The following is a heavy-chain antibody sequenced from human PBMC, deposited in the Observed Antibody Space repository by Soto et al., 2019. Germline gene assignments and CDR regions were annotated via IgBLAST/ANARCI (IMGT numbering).Heavy chain of an antibody. J-gene: IGHJ6*02. V-gene: IGHV3-53*01. CDR1: GFPFSSYA. Sequence: GGSLRLSCVASGFPFSSYAMSCVRQAPGMGLEWVAVIESGGSTHYADSVKGRFTISRDIPKNMIYLQLHTLRAEDTAVYYCAKDLGPLRLLNYYFYGLDVWGQGTTVTVSS. CDR2: IESGGST. CDR3: AKDLGPLRLLNYYFYGLDV. D-gene: IGHD2-15*01.